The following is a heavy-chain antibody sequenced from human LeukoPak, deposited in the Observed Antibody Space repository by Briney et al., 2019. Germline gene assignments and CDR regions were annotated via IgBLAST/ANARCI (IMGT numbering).Heavy chain of an antibody. D-gene: IGHD6-13*01. V-gene: IGHV4-31*03. Sequence: SQTLSLTCTVSGGSISSGCHYWSWIRQHPGKGLEWIGYIYYSGSTYYNPSLKSRVTISVDTSKNQFSLKLSSVTAADTAVYYCARAPRIAAAAIDYWGQGTLVTVSS. CDR3: ARAPRIAAAAIDY. CDR2: IYYSGST. CDR1: GGSISSGCHY. J-gene: IGHJ4*02.